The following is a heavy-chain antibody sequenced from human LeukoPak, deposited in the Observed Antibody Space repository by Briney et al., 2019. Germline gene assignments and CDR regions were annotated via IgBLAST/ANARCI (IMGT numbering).Heavy chain of an antibody. CDR3: ARGRSGYFDY. CDR2: IKEDGSEA. CDR1: GFSFSSYW. Sequence: GGSLRLSCAASGFSFSSYWMNWVRQAPGKGLEWVANIKEDGSEAYHVDSVKGRFTISRDNAKNSLYLQMNSLRVEDTAVYYCARGRSGYFDYWGQGTLVTVSS. D-gene: IGHD6-19*01. V-gene: IGHV3-7*05. J-gene: IGHJ4*02.